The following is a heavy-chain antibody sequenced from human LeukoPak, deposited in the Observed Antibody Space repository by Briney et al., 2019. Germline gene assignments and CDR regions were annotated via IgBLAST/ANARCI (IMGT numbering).Heavy chain of an antibody. CDR3: ARRIAAAGRSFDY. Sequence: GGSLRLSCAASGFTFSSYAMSWVRQAPGKGLEWVSYISNSGNTIYYADSVKGRFTISRDNAKNSLYLQMNSLRAEDTAVYYCARRIAAAGRSFDYWGQGTLVTVSS. CDR2: ISNSGNTI. CDR1: GFTFSSYA. V-gene: IGHV3-48*03. J-gene: IGHJ4*02. D-gene: IGHD6-13*01.